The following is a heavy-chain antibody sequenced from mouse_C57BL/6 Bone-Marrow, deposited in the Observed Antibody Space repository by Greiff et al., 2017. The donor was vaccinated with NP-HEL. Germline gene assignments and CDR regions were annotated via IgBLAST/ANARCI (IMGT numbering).Heavy chain of an antibody. CDR1: GYSITSDY. Sequence: EVKLMESGPGLAKPSQTLSLTCSVSGYSITSDYWNWIRKFPGNKLEYMGYISYSGSTYYNPSLKSRISITPDTSKNQYYLQLNSVTTEDTATYYCARLDYYGSSYHAMDYWGQGTSVTVSS. V-gene: IGHV3-8*01. CDR2: ISYSGST. D-gene: IGHD1-1*01. CDR3: ARLDYYGSSYHAMDY. J-gene: IGHJ4*01.